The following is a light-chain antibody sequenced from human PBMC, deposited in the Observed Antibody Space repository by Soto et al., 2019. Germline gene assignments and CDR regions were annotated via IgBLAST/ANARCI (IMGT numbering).Light chain of an antibody. CDR3: SSYAGSNNYVV. CDR1: SSDVGGYNY. J-gene: IGLJ2*01. V-gene: IGLV2-8*01. CDR2: EVR. Sequence: QSVLTQPPSASGSPGKSVTISCTETSSDVGGYNYVSWYQQHPGKDPKLMIYEVRSRPSGVPDRFSGSKSGNTTSLTVSGLQADDEADYYCSSYAGSNNYVVFGGGTKLTVL.